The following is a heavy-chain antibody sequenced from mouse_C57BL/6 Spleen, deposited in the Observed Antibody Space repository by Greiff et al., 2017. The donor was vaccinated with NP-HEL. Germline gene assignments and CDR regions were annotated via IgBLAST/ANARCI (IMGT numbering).Heavy chain of an antibody. V-gene: IGHV1-80*01. D-gene: IGHD1-1*01. CDR2: IYPGDGDP. Sequence: QVQLQQSGAELVKPGASVKIPCKASGYAFSSYWMNWVKQRPGKGLEWIGQIYPGDGDPNYNGKFKGKATLTADKSSSTAYMQLSSLTSEDSAVYFCAREATTVVAEVDYWGQGTTLTVSS. CDR3: AREATTVVAEVDY. J-gene: IGHJ2*01. CDR1: GYAFSSYW.